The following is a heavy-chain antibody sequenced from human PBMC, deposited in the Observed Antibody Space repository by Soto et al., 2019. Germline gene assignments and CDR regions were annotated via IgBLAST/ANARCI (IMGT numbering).Heavy chain of an antibody. CDR3: ARDTDVVVVAATLNFYYYGLDV. CDR1: GDTFKSYA. Sequence: QVQLVQSGAEVKKPGSSVKVSCKVSGDTFKSYAFSRVRQAPGQGLEWMGRIIPLFGTADYPLRFQGRVTISADESTSTAYMELSSLRSEDTAVYYCARDTDVVVVAATLNFYYYGLDVWGQGTTVTVSS. CDR2: IIPLFGTA. V-gene: IGHV1-69*18. D-gene: IGHD2-15*01. J-gene: IGHJ6*02.